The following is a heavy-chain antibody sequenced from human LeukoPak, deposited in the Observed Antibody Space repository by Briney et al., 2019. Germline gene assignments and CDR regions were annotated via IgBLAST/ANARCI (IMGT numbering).Heavy chain of an antibody. CDR3: ARGGSPDYGDNNWFDP. CDR2: ISSGSSTI. D-gene: IGHD4-17*01. CDR1: GFTFSTYS. Sequence: GGSLRLSCAASGFTFSTYSMNWVRQAPGKGLEWVSYISSGSSTIYYADSVKGRFTISRDNAKNSLYLQVNSLRAEDTAVYYCARGGSPDYGDNNWFDPWGQGTLVTVSS. J-gene: IGHJ5*02. V-gene: IGHV3-48*01.